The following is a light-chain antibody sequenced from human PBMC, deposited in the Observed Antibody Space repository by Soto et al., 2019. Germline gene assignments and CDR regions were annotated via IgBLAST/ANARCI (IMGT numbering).Light chain of an antibody. CDR3: QQRSNWPPIT. V-gene: IGKV3-11*01. CDR1: QSVSSN. J-gene: IGKJ5*01. Sequence: EIVMTQSPXTLSVSPGERATLSCRASQSVSSNLAWYQQKPGQAPRLLIYGASTRATGIPARFSGSGSGTDFTLTISSLEPEDFAVYYCQQRSNWPPITFGQGTRLEIK. CDR2: GAS.